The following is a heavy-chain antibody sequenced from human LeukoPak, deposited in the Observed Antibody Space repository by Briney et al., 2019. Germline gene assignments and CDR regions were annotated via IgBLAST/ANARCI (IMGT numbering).Heavy chain of an antibody. V-gene: IGHV3-23*01. CDR3: AKDYYDYVWGSYRPYYFDY. Sequence: GGSLRLSCAASGFTFSSYAMSWVRQAPGKGLEWVSAISGSGGSTYYADSVKGRFTISRDNSKNTLYLQMNSLRAEDTAVYYSAKDYYDYVWGSYRPYYFDYWGQGTLVTVSS. CDR2: ISGSGGST. CDR1: GFTFSSYA. J-gene: IGHJ4*02. D-gene: IGHD3-16*02.